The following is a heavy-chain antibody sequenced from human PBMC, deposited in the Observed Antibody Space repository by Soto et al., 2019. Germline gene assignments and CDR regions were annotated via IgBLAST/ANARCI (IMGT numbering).Heavy chain of an antibody. CDR2: RYYGEST. Sequence: SETLSLTCTVSGGSITTGGYYWSWIRQLPGKGLEWIGHRYYGESTYYNPSLKSRVSISLDTSKNQFSLKLSFVTAADTAMYYCARTKCSGGSCYSWSLDYWGQGTPVTVSS. CDR1: GGSITTGGYY. V-gene: IGHV4-31*03. J-gene: IGHJ4*02. D-gene: IGHD2-15*01. CDR3: ARTKCSGGSCYSWSLDY.